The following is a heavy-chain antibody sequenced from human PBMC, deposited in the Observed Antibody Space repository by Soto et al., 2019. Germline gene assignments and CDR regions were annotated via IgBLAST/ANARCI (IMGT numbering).Heavy chain of an antibody. J-gene: IGHJ4*02. Sequence: QVQLVESGGGVVQPGRSLRLSCAASGFTFSSYAMHWVRQAPGKGLEWEAVISYDGSNKYYADSVKGRFTISRDNSKNTLYLQMNSLRAEDTAVYYCAREVAGSFDYWGQGTLVTVSS. CDR2: ISYDGSNK. D-gene: IGHD6-19*01. CDR3: AREVAGSFDY. CDR1: GFTFSSYA. V-gene: IGHV3-30-3*01.